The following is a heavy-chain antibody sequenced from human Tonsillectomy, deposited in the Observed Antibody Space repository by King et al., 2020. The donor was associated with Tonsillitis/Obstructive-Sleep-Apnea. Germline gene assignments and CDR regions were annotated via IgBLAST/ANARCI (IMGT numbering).Heavy chain of an antibody. V-gene: IGHV4-30-2*02. CDR1: GGSISSGGYS. D-gene: IGHD1-26*01. J-gene: IGHJ5*02. CDR3: AGSYSGSYSWFDP. CDR2: IYHSGST. Sequence: LQLQESGSGLVKPSQTLSLTCAVSGGSISSGGYSWSWIRQPPGKGLEWIGYIYHSGSTYYNPSLKSRVTISVDRSKNQFSLKLSSVTAADTAVYYCAGSYSGSYSWFDPWGQGTLVTVSS.